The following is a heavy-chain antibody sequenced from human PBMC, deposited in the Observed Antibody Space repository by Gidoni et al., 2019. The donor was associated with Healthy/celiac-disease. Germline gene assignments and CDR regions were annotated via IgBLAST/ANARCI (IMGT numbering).Heavy chain of an antibody. CDR3: ARTVGSSVWDY. V-gene: IGHV1-2*02. J-gene: IGHJ4*02. CDR1: GYTFTGYY. D-gene: IGHD6-19*01. Sequence: QVQLVQSGAEVKKPGASVKVSCKASGYTFTGYYMHWVRQAPGQGLEWMGWINPNRGGKNYAQKVQGRVTMTRDTSISTAYMELSRLRSDDTAVYYCARTVGSSVWDYWGQGTLVTVSS. CDR2: INPNRGGK.